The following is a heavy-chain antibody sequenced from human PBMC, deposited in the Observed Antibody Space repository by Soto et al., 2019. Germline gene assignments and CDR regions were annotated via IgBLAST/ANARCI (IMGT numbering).Heavy chain of an antibody. CDR2: INQDGMAT. Sequence: LRLSCAVSGLTFSTTWMTWVRQAPGRGLEWLASINQDGMATYYVDSVKGRFTISRDNAKNSLYLQLNSLRAEDSATYYCARDRGPNTLDYWGQGTLVTVSS. D-gene: IGHD7-27*01. CDR1: GLTFSTTW. V-gene: IGHV3-7*03. J-gene: IGHJ4*02. CDR3: ARDRGPNTLDY.